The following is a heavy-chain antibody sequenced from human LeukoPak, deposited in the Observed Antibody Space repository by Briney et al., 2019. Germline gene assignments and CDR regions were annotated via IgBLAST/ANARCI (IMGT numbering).Heavy chain of an antibody. CDR1: GFTFSSYG. CDR2: ISYDGSNK. D-gene: IGHD5-18*01. CDR3: ASPIQLWPYDAFDI. V-gene: IGHV3-30*12. J-gene: IGHJ3*02. Sequence: GGSLRLSCAASGFTFSSYGMHWVRQAPGKGLEWVAVISYDGSNKYYADSVKGRFTISRDNSKNTLYLQMNSLRAEDTAVYYCASPIQLWPYDAFDIWGQGTMVTVSS.